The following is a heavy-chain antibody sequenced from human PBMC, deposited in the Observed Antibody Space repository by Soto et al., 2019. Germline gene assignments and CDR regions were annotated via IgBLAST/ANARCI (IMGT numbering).Heavy chain of an antibody. V-gene: IGHV4-4*02. CDR2: INHRGSA. D-gene: IGHD6-13*01. J-gene: IGHJ4*02. CDR3: ARYNAASGTYYFDF. Sequence: SETLSLTCAVSGASVSSTYWWSWVRQPPGKGPEWIGEINHRGSANYNPSLKSRVTISVDISKSQFSLRLTSVTAADTPVYYCARYNAASGTYYFDFWGQGALVTVSS. CDR1: GASVSSTYW.